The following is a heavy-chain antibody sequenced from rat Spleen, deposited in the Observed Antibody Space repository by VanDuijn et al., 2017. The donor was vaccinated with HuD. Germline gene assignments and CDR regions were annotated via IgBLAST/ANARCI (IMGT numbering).Heavy chain of an antibody. CDR2: ISYDGSRI. Sequence: EVQLVESGGGLVQPGRSLKLSCAASGFTFSNYGMAWVRQAPTKGLEWVAIISYDGSRIYYRDSVKGRFTISRDNAKSILYLQMDSLRSEDTATYYGARQWDYGGQGVMVTVSS. J-gene: IGHJ2*01. CDR3: ARQWDY. CDR1: GFTFSNYG. V-gene: IGHV5-29*01.